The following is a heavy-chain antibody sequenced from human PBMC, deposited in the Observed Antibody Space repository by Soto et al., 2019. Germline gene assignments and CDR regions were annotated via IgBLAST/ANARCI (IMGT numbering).Heavy chain of an antibody. Sequence: ASVKVSCKASGGTFSSYTISWVRQAPGQGLEWMGWINPNSGGTNYAQKFQGWVTMTRDTSISTAYMELSRLRSDDTAVYYCARETYYFDYWGQGTLVTVSS. V-gene: IGHV1-2*04. J-gene: IGHJ4*02. CDR3: ARETYYFDY. CDR2: INPNSGGT. CDR1: GGTFSSYT.